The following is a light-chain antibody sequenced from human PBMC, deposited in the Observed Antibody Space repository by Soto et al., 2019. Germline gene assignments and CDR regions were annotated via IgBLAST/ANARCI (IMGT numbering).Light chain of an antibody. CDR2: GDS. CDR1: SSNIGAVYD. J-gene: IGLJ1*01. CDR3: QSNDNGLSGSDV. V-gene: IGLV1-40*01. Sequence: QSVLTQPPSVSGCPGQSVTISCTGISSNIGAVYDVNWYQQLPETAPKLLIFGDSNRPSGVPDRFSGSKSGTSASLVITGLQADDEADYYCQSNDNGLSGSDVFGTGTKVTVL.